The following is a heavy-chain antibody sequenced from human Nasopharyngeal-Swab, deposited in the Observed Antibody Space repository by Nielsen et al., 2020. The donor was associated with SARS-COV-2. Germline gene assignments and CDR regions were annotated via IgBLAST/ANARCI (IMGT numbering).Heavy chain of an antibody. CDR2: LIPMNDIA. Sequence: WVRQAPGQGLEWMGGLIPMNDIANYAQKFQGGVTITADKSTSTAYMELSSLTSEDTAVYYCAREYYESAGMSPFDYWGQGTLVTVSS. J-gene: IGHJ4*02. D-gene: IGHD3-22*01. CDR3: AREYYESAGMSPFDY. V-gene: IGHV1-69*10.